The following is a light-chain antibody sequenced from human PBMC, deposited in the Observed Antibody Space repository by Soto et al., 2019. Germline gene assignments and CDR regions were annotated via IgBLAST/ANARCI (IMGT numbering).Light chain of an antibody. J-gene: IGKJ2*01. Sequence: EIVLTQSPATLSGSPGERVTLCCRASQSVSIKLAWYQQKPGQAPRLLISDTSTRATGIPARFSGSGFATDFTLTISSLQSEDFAVYYCQQYNLRPPYTFGQGTKLEIK. CDR3: QQYNLRPPYT. V-gene: IGKV3-15*01. CDR1: QSVSIK. CDR2: DTS.